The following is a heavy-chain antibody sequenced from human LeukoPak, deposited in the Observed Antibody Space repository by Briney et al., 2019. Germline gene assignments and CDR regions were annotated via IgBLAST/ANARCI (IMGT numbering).Heavy chain of an antibody. D-gene: IGHD3-22*01. V-gene: IGHV3-23*01. CDR2: ISGSGGST. Sequence: PGGSLRLSCAASGFTFSDYYMSWIRQAPGKGLEWVSAISGSGGSTYYADSVKGRFTISRDNSKNTLYLQMNSLRAEDTAVYYCAKRRYDSSGYTPWGQGTLVTVSS. CDR3: AKRRYDSSGYTP. CDR1: GFTFSDYY. J-gene: IGHJ4*02.